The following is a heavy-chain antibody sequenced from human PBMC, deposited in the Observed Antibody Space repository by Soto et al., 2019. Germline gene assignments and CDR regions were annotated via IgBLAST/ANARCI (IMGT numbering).Heavy chain of an antibody. Sequence: EVQLLESGGGLVQPGGSLRLSCAASGFTFSSYAMSWVRQAPGKGLEWVSAISGSGGSTYYADSVKGRFTISRDNSKNTLHLQMNSLRAEDTAVYYCANAPRFISVAGTGGIDYWGQGTLVTVSS. J-gene: IGHJ4*02. CDR1: GFTFSSYA. V-gene: IGHV3-23*01. CDR3: ANAPRFISVAGTGGIDY. D-gene: IGHD6-19*01. CDR2: ISGSGGST.